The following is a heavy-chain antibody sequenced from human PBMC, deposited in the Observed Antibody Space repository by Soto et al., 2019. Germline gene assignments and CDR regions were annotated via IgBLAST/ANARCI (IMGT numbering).Heavy chain of an antibody. CDR1: GGSISSSSYY. CDR2: IYYSGST. Sequence: QLQLQGSGPGLVKPSETLSLTCTVSGGSISSSSYYWGWIRQPPGKGLEWIGSIYYSGSTYYNPSLKSRVTISVDTSKNQFSLKLSSVTAADTAVYYCARLVRAEYYFDYWGQGTLVTVSS. V-gene: IGHV4-39*01. D-gene: IGHD3-10*01. CDR3: ARLVRAEYYFDY. J-gene: IGHJ4*02.